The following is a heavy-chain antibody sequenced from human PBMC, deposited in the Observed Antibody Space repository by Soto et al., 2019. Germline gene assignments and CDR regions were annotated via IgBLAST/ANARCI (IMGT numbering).Heavy chain of an antibody. J-gene: IGHJ4*02. D-gene: IGHD3-3*01. Sequence: ASVKVSCKASGYTFTSYGISWVRQAPGQGLEWMGWISAYNGNTNYAQKLQGRVTMTTDTSTSTAYMELRSLRSDDTAVYYCARAQITIFGVGYYFDYWGQGTLVTVSS. CDR2: ISAYNGNT. V-gene: IGHV1-18*01. CDR1: GYTFTSYG. CDR3: ARAQITIFGVGYYFDY.